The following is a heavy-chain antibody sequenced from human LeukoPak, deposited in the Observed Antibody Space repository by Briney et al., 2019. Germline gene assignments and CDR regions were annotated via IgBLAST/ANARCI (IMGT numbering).Heavy chain of an antibody. V-gene: IGHV4-39*01. Sequence: KPSETLSLTCTVSGGSISSSSYYWGWIRQPPGKGLEWIGSIYYSGSTYYNPSLKSRVTISVDTSKDQFSLKLSSVTAADAAVYYCAGRRGPGPYWFDPWGQGTLVTVSS. CDR1: GGSISSSSYY. J-gene: IGHJ5*02. CDR3: AGRRGPGPYWFDP. CDR2: IYYSGST. D-gene: IGHD3-10*01.